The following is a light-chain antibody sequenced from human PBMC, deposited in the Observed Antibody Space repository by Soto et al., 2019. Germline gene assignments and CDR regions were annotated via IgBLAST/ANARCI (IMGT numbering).Light chain of an antibody. CDR2: EDN. CDR1: SGSIASNY. CDR3: HSYESNNVV. J-gene: IGLJ3*02. Sequence: NFMLTQPHSVSESPGKTVIISCTRSSGSIASNYVQWYQQRPGSAPTIVSYEDNQRPSGVPDRFSGSVDSSSNSASLTISGLKTEEEADYFCHSYESNNVVFGGGTKVTVL. V-gene: IGLV6-57*03.